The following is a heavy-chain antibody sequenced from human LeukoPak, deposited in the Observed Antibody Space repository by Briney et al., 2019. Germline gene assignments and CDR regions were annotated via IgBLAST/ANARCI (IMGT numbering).Heavy chain of an antibody. CDR1: GFTFSSYA. Sequence: GGSLRLSCAASGFTFSSYAMHWVRQAPGKGLEWVAVISYDGSNKYYADSVKGRFTISRDNSKNTLYLQMNSLRAEDTAVYYCADFNYGSGSDFDYWGQGTLVTVSS. D-gene: IGHD3-10*01. V-gene: IGHV3-30*04. CDR2: ISYDGSNK. J-gene: IGHJ4*02. CDR3: ADFNYGSGSDFDY.